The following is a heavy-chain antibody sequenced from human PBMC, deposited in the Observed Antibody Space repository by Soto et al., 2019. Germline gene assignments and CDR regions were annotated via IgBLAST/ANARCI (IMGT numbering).Heavy chain of an antibody. D-gene: IGHD3-22*01. J-gene: IGHJ4*02. CDR3: TKDSGYDSTD. V-gene: IGHV3-23*01. CDR2: LSESDGRT. CDR1: GFTFSTSG. Sequence: EVQLLESGGGLVQPGGSLRLSCAASGFTFSTSGMSWVRQAPGKGLEWISGLSESDGRTTYADSVKGRFTISRDNSKNPLYLQMNSLRVEDTALYYCTKDSGYDSTDWGQGTLVTVSS.